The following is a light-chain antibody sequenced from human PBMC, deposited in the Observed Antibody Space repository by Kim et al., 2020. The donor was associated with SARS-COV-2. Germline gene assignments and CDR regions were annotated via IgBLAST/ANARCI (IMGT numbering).Light chain of an antibody. CDR1: KLGDKY. J-gene: IGLJ3*02. CDR3: QAWDSSTAV. V-gene: IGLV3-1*01. Sequence: VSPGQTASITCSGDKLGDKYASWYQQRPGQSHVLVIYQDTKRHSGIPERFSGSKSGNTATLTISGTQAMDEADYYCQAWDSSTAVFGGGTQLTVL. CDR2: QDT.